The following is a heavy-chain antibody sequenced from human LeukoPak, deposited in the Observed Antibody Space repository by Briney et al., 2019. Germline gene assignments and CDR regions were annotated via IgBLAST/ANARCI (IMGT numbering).Heavy chain of an antibody. CDR1: GFTLYMYA. Sequence: GGSLRLSCQASGFTLYMYAMSWVRQAPGRGLEWVANIKYDGSERYYVDSVKGRFTISRDTATNSVYLYMNSLRADDTAVYYCARDIAAAGLFFDYWGQGTLVTVSS. CDR3: ARDIAAAGLFFDY. D-gene: IGHD6-13*01. CDR2: IKYDGSER. V-gene: IGHV3-7*01. J-gene: IGHJ4*02.